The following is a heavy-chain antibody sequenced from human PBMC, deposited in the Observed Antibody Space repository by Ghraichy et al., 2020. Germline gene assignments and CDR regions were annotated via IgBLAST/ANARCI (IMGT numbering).Heavy chain of an antibody. D-gene: IGHD3-10*01. Sequence: ASVKVSCKASGYNFTDYYMHWVRQAPGQGLEWMGWINPNSGGTNYVQKFQGRVTMTRDTSIRTAYMELSRLRSDDTAVYYCAFGGRVLIKSFFDYWGQGTLVTVSS. CDR1: GYNFTDYY. CDR2: INPNSGGT. J-gene: IGHJ4*02. CDR3: AFGGRVLIKSFFDY. V-gene: IGHV1-2*02.